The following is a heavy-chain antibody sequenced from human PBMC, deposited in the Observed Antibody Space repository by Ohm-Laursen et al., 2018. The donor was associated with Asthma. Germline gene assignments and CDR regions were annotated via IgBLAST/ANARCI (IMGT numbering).Heavy chain of an antibody. CDR3: ARDYYDSSGTWDRMDV. CDR1: GGSINSGGYY. V-gene: IGHV4-31*11. J-gene: IGHJ6*02. D-gene: IGHD3-22*01. Sequence: SDTLSLTCAVSGGSINSGGYYWSWIRQHPGKGLEWIGHIYYSGSTYYNPSLQSRVTISVDTSKNQFSLKLSSVTAADTAVYYCARDYYDSSGTWDRMDVWGQGTTVTVSS. CDR2: IYYSGST.